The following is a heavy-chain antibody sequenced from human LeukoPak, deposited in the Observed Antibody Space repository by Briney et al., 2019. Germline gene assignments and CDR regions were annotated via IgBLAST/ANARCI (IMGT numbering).Heavy chain of an antibody. Sequence: ASVKVSCKASGYTFTGYYMHWVRQAPGQGLEWMGWINPNSGGTNYAQEFQGRVTMTRDTSVSTAYMELSRLRSDDTAVYYCARSVAGIFDYWGQGTLVTVSS. CDR3: ARSVAGIFDY. J-gene: IGHJ4*02. D-gene: IGHD6-19*01. CDR1: GYTFTGYY. V-gene: IGHV1-2*02. CDR2: INPNSGGT.